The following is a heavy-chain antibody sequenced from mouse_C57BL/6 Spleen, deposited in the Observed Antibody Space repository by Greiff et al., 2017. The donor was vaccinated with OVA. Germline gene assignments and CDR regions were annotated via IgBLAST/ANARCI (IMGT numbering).Heavy chain of an antibody. CDR1: GYSITSGYY. CDR2: ISYDGSN. Sequence: EVQLVESGPGLVKPSQSLSLTCSVTGYSITSGYYWNWIRQFPGNKLEWMGYISYDGSNNYNPSLKNRISITRDTSKNQFFLKLNAVTTEDTATYYGARDDGYYVYYAMDYWGQGTSVTVSS. J-gene: IGHJ4*01. D-gene: IGHD2-3*01. V-gene: IGHV3-6*01. CDR3: ARDDGYYVYYAMDY.